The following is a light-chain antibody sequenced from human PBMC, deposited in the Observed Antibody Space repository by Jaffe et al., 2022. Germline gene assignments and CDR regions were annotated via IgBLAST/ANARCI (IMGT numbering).Light chain of an antibody. Sequence: DIVMTQSPDSLAVSLGERATINCKSSQSVLYSSNNKNYLAWYQQKPGQPPKLLIYWASTRESGVPDRFSGSGSGTDFTLTISSLQAEDVAVYYCQQYYRGITFGQGTKVEIK. J-gene: IGKJ1*01. V-gene: IGKV4-1*01. CDR1: QSVLYSSNNKNY. CDR3: QQYYRGIT. CDR2: WAS.